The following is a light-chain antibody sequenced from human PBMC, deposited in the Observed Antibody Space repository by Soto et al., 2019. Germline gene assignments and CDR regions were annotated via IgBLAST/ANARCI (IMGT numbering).Light chain of an antibody. CDR3: QQYGSSPRT. Sequence: EIVLTQSTGTLSLSPGERATLSCRASQSVSSSYLAWYQQKPGQAPRLLIYGASSRATGIPARFSGSGSGTDFTLTISRLEPEDFAVYYCQQYGSSPRTFGQGTKLEIK. V-gene: IGKV3-20*01. J-gene: IGKJ2*01. CDR1: QSVSSSY. CDR2: GAS.